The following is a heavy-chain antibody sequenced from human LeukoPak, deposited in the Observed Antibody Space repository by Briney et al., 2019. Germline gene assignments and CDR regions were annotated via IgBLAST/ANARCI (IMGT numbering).Heavy chain of an antibody. Sequence: PSETLSLTCTVSGGSISSYYWSWIRQPPGKGLEWIGYIYYSGSTNSNPSLKSRVTISVDTSKNQFSLKLSSMTAADTAVYYRARDRGQWLLNWFDPWGQGTLVSVSS. J-gene: IGHJ5*02. CDR2: IYYSGST. CDR1: GGSISSYY. D-gene: IGHD6-19*01. V-gene: IGHV4-59*01. CDR3: ARDRGQWLLNWFDP.